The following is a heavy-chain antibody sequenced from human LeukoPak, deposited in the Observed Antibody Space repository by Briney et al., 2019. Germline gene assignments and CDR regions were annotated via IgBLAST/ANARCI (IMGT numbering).Heavy chain of an antibody. V-gene: IGHV3-21*01. CDR3: ARDFHYYDSSGYYGFDY. J-gene: IGHJ4*02. CDR2: ISSSSSYI. D-gene: IGHD3-22*01. CDR1: GFTFSSYS. Sequence: GGSLRLSCAASGFTFSSYSMNWVRQAPGKGLEWVSSISSSSSYIYYADSVKGRFTISRDNAKNSLYLQMNSLRAEDTAVYYCARDFHYYDSSGYYGFDYWGQGTLVTVSS.